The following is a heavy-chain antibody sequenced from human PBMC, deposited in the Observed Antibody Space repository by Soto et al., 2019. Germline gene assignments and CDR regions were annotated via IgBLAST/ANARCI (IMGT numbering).Heavy chain of an antibody. J-gene: IGHJ6*02. V-gene: IGHV1-69*12. CDR2: IMPVFRRP. Sequence: QVQLVQSGAEVKKPGSSVKVSCKASGGTFRTSAISWVRQAPGQGLEWVGGIMPVFRRPKYAQNFQDRVTITADDSTSTAYIELNSLRSDDTAVYYCARDKDRLQLGGNYYFILDVWGQGTAVTGSS. CDR3: ARDKDRLQLGGNYYFILDV. CDR1: GGTFRTSA. D-gene: IGHD1-1*01.